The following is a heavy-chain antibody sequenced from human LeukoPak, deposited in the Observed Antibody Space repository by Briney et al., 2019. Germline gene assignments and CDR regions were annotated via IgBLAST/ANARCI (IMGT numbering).Heavy chain of an antibody. V-gene: IGHV3-11*04. CDR1: GFTLSDYY. Sequence: GGSLRLSCAASGFTLSDYYMTWIRQAPGKGLEWVSYISSSGSTIYYADSVKGRFTISRDNSKNTLYLQMNSLRAEDTAVYYCARVEIYFDYWGQGTLVTVSS. CDR2: ISSSGSTI. J-gene: IGHJ4*02. CDR3: ARVEIYFDY. D-gene: IGHD1-1*01.